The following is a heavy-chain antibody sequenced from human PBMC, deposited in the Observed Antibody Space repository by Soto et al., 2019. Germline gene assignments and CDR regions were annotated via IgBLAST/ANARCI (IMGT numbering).Heavy chain of an antibody. CDR2: ISPLSSTT. Sequence: QVQLVQSGAEVKEPGSSVKVSCKATGDLFNNYAFNWVRQAPGQGLEWMGRISPLSSTTNYAQKFQGRVTIGADELTTSVDLEVSNLEYEDTAMYYCAASSSVAAAGYFKFWGQGTLVTVSP. V-gene: IGHV1-69*01. CDR3: AASSSVAAAGYFKF. CDR1: GDLFNNYA. D-gene: IGHD6-13*01. J-gene: IGHJ4*02.